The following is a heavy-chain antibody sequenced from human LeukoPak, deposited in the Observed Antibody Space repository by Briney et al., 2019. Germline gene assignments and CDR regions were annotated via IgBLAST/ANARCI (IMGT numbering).Heavy chain of an antibody. V-gene: IGHV1-46*01. CDR1: GYTFTTYY. CDR3: ARVDYGDYNDAFDI. CDR2: INPTGGGST. J-gene: IGHJ3*02. Sequence: ASVKVSCKTSGYTFTTYYLHWVRQAPGQGLEWMGVINPTGGGSTSYAQKFQGRITMTRDMSTSTIYMELSSLRSEDTAVYYCARVDYGDYNDAFDIWGQGTMVTVSS. D-gene: IGHD4-17*01.